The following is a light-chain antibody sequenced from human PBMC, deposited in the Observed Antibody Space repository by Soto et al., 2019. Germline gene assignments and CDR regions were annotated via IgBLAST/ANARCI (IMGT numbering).Light chain of an antibody. CDR2: GAS. J-gene: IGKJ1*01. V-gene: IGKV1-9*01. Sequence: DIQLTQSPSFLSASVGDRVTITCRASQGISSYLAWYQQRPGKAPKLLMYGASTLQSGVPSRFSGSASGTTFSLTINYLATEEFATYYCHQYNNFPRAVGQGAKVE. CDR1: QGISSY. CDR3: HQYNNFPRA.